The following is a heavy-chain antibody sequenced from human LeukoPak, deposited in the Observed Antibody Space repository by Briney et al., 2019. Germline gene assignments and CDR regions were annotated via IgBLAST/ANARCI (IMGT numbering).Heavy chain of an antibody. J-gene: IGHJ4*02. CDR2: INHSGST. D-gene: IGHD5/OR15-5a*01. CDR1: GGSFSGYY. Sequence: PSETLSLTCAVYGGSFSGYYWSWIRQPPGKGLEWIGEINHSGSTNYNPSLKSRVTISVDTSKNQFSLKLSSVTAADTAVYYCARELRPQVSDIYYFDYWGQGTLVTVSS. V-gene: IGHV4-34*01. CDR3: ARELRPQVSDIYYFDY.